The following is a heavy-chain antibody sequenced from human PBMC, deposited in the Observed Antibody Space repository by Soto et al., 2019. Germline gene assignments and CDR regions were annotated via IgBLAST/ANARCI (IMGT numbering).Heavy chain of an antibody. J-gene: IGHJ3*02. V-gene: IGHV3-7*03. D-gene: IGHD6-13*01. CDR2: IKGAGSKG. Sequence: QLVESGGGLVQPGGSLRLSCAASEFTFSNYWMTWVRQAPGNGLEWVANIKGAGSKGSYLDSVGGRFTVSRDNAKNSLFLQMNSLRAEDTALYYCARDVSPGSSGWYFDAFDIWGQGTMVTVSS. CDR3: ARDVSPGSSGWYFDAFDI. CDR1: EFTFSNYW.